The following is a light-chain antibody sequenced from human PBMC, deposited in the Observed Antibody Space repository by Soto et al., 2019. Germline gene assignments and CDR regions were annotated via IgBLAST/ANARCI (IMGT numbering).Light chain of an antibody. V-gene: IGKV3-15*01. CDR1: QSISSL. CDR3: QQYYDWPIT. Sequence: PGERATLSCRASQSISSLLAWYQQKPGQAPRLLIYGASTRATGIPATFSGSGSGTDFTLTISSLQSEDFAVYYCQQYYDWPITFGQGTRLDIK. J-gene: IGKJ5*01. CDR2: GAS.